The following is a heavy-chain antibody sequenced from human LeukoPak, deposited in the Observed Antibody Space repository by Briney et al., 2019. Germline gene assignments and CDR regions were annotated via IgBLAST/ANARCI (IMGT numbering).Heavy chain of an antibody. D-gene: IGHD3-9*01. CDR3: ARARYVNSFYAFDI. CDR1: GGSISNYY. CDR2: IYSTGST. J-gene: IGHJ3*02. V-gene: IGHV4-59*08. Sequence: PSETLSLTCTVSGGSISNYYWSWIRQPPGKGLEWIGHIYSTGSTTYSPSLKSRVIMSADMSKNQFSLKVTSVTAADTAVYYCARARYVNSFYAFDIWGQGTLVTVSS.